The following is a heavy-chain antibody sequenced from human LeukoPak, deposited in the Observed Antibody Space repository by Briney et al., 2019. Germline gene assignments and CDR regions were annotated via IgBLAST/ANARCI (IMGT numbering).Heavy chain of an antibody. V-gene: IGHV3-30*02. J-gene: IGHJ4*02. CDR1: GFTFSSYG. CDR2: IWYDGSNK. D-gene: IGHD3-22*01. CDR3: AKTDDYDSSGPTDY. Sequence: GGSLRLSCAASGFTFSSYGMHWVRQAPGKGLEWVSVIWYDGSNKYYADSVKGRFTISRDNSKNTLYLQMNSLRAEDTAVYYCAKTDDYDSSGPTDYWGQGTLVTVSS.